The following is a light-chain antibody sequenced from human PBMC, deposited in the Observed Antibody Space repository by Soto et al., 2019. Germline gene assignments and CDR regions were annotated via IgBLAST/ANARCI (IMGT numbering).Light chain of an antibody. J-gene: IGKJ4*01. CDR3: HQYDSSPRT. CDR1: QSVSSSY. V-gene: IGKV3-20*01. Sequence: EIVLTQSPGTLSLSPGERATLSCRASQSVSSSYLAWYQQKPGQAPRLLIYGASSRATGIPDRFSGSGSGTALTLTISKLEPEDFAVYYGHQYDSSPRTFGGGTKVESK. CDR2: GAS.